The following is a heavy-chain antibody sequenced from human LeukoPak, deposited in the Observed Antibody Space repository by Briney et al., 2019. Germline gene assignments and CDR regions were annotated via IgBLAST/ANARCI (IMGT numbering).Heavy chain of an antibody. J-gene: IGHJ4*02. Sequence: ASVKVSCKASGYTFSRYGISWVRQAPGQGLEWMGIINPSGGSTSYAQKFQGRVTMTRDTSTSTVYMELSSLRSEDTAVYYCARDMYYEFWSGPFDYWGQGTLVTVSS. D-gene: IGHD3-3*01. CDR2: INPSGGST. CDR1: GYTFSRYG. CDR3: ARDMYYEFWSGPFDY. V-gene: IGHV1-46*03.